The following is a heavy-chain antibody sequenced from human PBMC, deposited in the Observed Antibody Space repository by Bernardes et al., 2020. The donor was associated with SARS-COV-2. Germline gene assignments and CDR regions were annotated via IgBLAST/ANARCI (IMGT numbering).Heavy chain of an antibody. J-gene: IGHJ4*02. Sequence: GGSLRLSCTASGFIFSDSYMSWIRQAPGKGLEWISYISGETGYTNYAGSVKGRFTISRDNARNSLYLQMTNLRADDTATYFFARDTSRFTASMDFESWGQGTLVTFSS. CDR3: ARDTSRFTASMDFES. D-gene: IGHD3-9*01. CDR1: GFIFSDSY. V-gene: IGHV3-11*05. CDR2: ISGETGYT.